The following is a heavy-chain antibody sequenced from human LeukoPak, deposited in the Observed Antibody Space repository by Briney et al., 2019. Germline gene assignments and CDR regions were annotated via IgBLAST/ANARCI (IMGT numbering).Heavy chain of an antibody. D-gene: IGHD6-13*01. J-gene: IGHJ6*03. V-gene: IGHV1-24*01. CDR1: GYTLTELS. CDR2: FDPEDGET. CDR3: ATGSRIAAAGTKTYYYYYTDV. Sequence: ASVKVSCKVSGYTLTELSMHWVRQAPGKGLEWMGGFDPEDGETIYAQKFQGRVTMTEDTSTDTAYMELSSLRSEDTAVYYCATGSRIAAAGTKTYYYYYTDVWGKGTTVTVSS.